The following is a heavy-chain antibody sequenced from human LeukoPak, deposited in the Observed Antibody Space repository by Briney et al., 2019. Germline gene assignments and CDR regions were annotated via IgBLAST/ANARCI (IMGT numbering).Heavy chain of an antibody. Sequence: WGSLRLSCAASGFTFSSYWMHWVRQAPGKGLVWVSRINSDGSSTSYADSVKGRFTISRDNAKNTLYLQTNSLRAEGTAVYYCARDIYSAAAGRSFDYWGQGTLVTVSS. V-gene: IGHV3-74*01. J-gene: IGHJ4*02. CDR3: ARDIYSAAAGRSFDY. D-gene: IGHD6-13*01. CDR1: GFTFSSYW. CDR2: INSDGSST.